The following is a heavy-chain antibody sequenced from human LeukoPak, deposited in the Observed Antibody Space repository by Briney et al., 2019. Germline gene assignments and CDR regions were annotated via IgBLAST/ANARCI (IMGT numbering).Heavy chain of an antibody. CDR3: TRIRACPWYFDL. CDR2: IKSKTDGGTT. V-gene: IGHV3-15*01. J-gene: IGHJ2*01. Sequence: GGSLRLSCAASGFTFSNAWMSWVRQAPGKGLEWVGRIKSKTDGGTTDYAAPVKGRFTISRDDSKNTLYLQMNSLKTEDTAVYYCTRIRACPWYFDLWGRGTLVTVSS. D-gene: IGHD1-26*01. CDR1: GFTFSNAW.